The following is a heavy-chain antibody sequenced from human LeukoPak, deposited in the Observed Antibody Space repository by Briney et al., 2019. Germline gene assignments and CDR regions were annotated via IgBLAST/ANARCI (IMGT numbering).Heavy chain of an antibody. J-gene: IGHJ4*02. CDR3: TRDTAVAGTDFDY. V-gene: IGHV1-46*01. CDR1: GYTFTSYY. CDR2: INPSVGST. D-gene: IGHD6-19*01. Sequence: GASVKVSCKASGYTFTSYYMHWVRQAPGQRLEWMGIINPSVGSTSYAQKFQGRVTMTRDMSTSTVYMELSSLRSEDTAVHYFTRDTAVAGTDFDYWGQGTLVTVSS.